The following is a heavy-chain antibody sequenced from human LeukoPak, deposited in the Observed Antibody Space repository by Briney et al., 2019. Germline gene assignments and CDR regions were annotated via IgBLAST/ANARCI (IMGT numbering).Heavy chain of an antibody. V-gene: IGHV4-59*08. J-gene: IGHJ6*02. Sequence: SETLSLTCTVSGGSISSYYWSWIRQPPGKGLEWIGYIYYSGSTNYNPSLKSRVTISVDTSKNQFSLKLSSVTAADTAVYYCAGSIYGPGYFYYYGMDVWGQGTTVTVSS. CDR1: GGSISSYY. CDR2: IYYSGST. D-gene: IGHD3-3*02. CDR3: AGSIYGPGYFYYYGMDV.